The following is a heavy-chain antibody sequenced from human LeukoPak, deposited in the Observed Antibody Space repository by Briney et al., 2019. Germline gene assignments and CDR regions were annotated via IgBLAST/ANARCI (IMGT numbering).Heavy chain of an antibody. CDR3: ARLFRDHRGYFDY. J-gene: IGHJ4*02. CDR2: ISDSGNT. Sequence: SETLSLTCTVSGDSISSSSYYWGWIRRPPGKGLEWVASISDSGNTYYTPSLRSRVTMSVDTSRNQLSLELNSATAADTAVYYCARLFRDHRGYFDYWGQGTLVTVAS. CDR1: GDSISSSSYY. D-gene: IGHD3-16*02. V-gene: IGHV4-39*01.